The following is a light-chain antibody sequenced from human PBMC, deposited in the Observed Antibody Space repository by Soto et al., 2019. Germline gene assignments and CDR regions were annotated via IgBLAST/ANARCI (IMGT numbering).Light chain of an antibody. Sequence: EIVMTQSPATLSVSPGERATLSCRASQSLSSNLAWYQQKPGQAPRLLISATSTRATGIPARVSGRGSGTEFTLTITSLQSEDFAVYYCQQYTSWPLTFGQGTKVEIK. CDR1: QSLSSN. CDR3: QQYTSWPLT. V-gene: IGKV3-15*01. CDR2: ATS. J-gene: IGKJ1*01.